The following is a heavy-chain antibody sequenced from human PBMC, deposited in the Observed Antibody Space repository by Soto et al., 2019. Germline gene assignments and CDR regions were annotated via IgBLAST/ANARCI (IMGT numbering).Heavy chain of an antibody. CDR1: GYIFTTYW. CDR3: ARHRYYYDSSAYYPPDY. D-gene: IGHD3-22*01. CDR2: IYPGDSDT. V-gene: IGHV5-51*01. J-gene: IGHJ4*02. Sequence: PGESLKISCKGSGYIFTTYWIAWVRQMPGKGLEWMGIIYPGDSDTRYSPSFQGQVTISADKSITTAYLQWSSLKASGTAMYYCARHRYYYDSSAYYPPDYWGQGTLVTVSS.